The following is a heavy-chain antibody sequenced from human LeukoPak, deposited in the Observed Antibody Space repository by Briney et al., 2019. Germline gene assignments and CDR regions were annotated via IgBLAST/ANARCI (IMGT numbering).Heavy chain of an antibody. CDR3: ARVKGSGYRNSIDY. J-gene: IGHJ4*02. V-gene: IGHV3-21*04. D-gene: IGHD3-3*01. Sequence: GGSLRLSCAASGFTFSSFSMNWVRQAPGKGLEWVSSIRSSSRYIYYADSVKGRFTISRDNAKNSLYLQMNSLRAEDTALYYCARVKGSGYRNSIDYWGQGTLVTVSS. CDR2: IRSSSRYI. CDR1: GFTFSSFS.